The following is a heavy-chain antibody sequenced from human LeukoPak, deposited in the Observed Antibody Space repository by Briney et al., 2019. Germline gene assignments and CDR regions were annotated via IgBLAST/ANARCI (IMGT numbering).Heavy chain of an antibody. D-gene: IGHD5-12*01. CDR3: ARRTVATTGVDY. CDR2: IYFSGSA. V-gene: IGHV4-39*01. J-gene: IGHJ4*02. Sequence: SETLSLTCTVSGASISSRSYYWDWIRQPPGKGLDWIGSIYFSGSAYYNPSLNSRVTISVDTSKNQFSLKLISVTAADTAVYYCARRTVATTGVDYWGQGSLVTVSS. CDR1: GASISSRSYY.